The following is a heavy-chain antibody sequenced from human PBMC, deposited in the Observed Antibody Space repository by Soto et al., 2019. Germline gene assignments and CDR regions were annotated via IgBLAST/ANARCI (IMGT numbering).Heavy chain of an antibody. J-gene: IGHJ5*02. Sequence: SETLSLTCTVSGGSISSYRWSWIRQPAGKGLEWIGRLNTYGNTHYNPSLKSRVTVSVDTSRDQFFLTLRSVTAADSAVYHCGRESGETWDYEASWGQGTPVTVSS. V-gene: IGHV4-4*07. D-gene: IGHD1-7*01. CDR1: GGSISSYR. CDR2: LNTYGNT. CDR3: GRESGETWDYEAS.